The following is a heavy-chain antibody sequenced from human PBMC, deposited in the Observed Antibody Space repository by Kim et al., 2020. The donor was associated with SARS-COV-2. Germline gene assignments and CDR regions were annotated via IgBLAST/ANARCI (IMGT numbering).Heavy chain of an antibody. CDR2: INHSGST. D-gene: IGHD3-10*01. CDR3: ARGLMDSGSYYKPHWPAYHYGMDV. CDR1: GGSFSGYY. V-gene: IGHV4-34*01. Sequence: SETLSLTCAVYGGSFSGYYWSWIRQPPGKGLEWIGEINHSGSTNYNPSLKSRVTISVDTSKNQFSLKLSSVTAADTAVYYCARGLMDSGSYYKPHWPAYHYGMDVWGQGTTVTVSS. J-gene: IGHJ6*02.